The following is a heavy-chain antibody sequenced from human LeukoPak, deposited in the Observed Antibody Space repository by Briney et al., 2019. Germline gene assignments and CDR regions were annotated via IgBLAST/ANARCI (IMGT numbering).Heavy chain of an antibody. J-gene: IGHJ3*02. CDR2: IYTSGST. Sequence: SETLSLTCTVSGGSISSYYWSWTRQPAGKGLEWIGRIYTSGSTNYNPSLKSRVTMSVDTSKNQFSLKLSSVTAADTAVYYCARDPTRRNDAFDIWGQGTMVTVSS. CDR1: GGSISSYY. V-gene: IGHV4-4*07. CDR3: ARDPTRRNDAFDI.